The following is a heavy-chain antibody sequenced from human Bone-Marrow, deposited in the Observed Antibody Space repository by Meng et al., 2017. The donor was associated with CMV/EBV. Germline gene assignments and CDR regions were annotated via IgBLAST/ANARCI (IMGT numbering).Heavy chain of an antibody. Sequence: GGSLRLSCVGSGFTFSSYWMSWVRRAPGKGLEWVATIKHDGNEKYHVDSAKGRFTISRDNAKNSLYLQMNSLRAEDTAVYYCAGATTIFGVVKNNYFDYWGQGTLVTVSS. CDR3: AGATTIFGVVKNNYFDY. D-gene: IGHD3-3*01. V-gene: IGHV3-7*01. CDR1: GFTFSSYW. J-gene: IGHJ4*02. CDR2: IKHDGNEK.